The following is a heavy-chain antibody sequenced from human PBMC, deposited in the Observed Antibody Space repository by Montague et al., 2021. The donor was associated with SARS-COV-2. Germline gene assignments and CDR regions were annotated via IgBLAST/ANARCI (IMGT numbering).Heavy chain of an antibody. V-gene: IGHV4-34*01. J-gene: IGHJ5*02. Sequence: SETLSLTCAVYGGSLSGYYWAWIRQTPAKGLEWIGEINHSGGTNYNPSLKSRPTISVDTSKKQFSLKLNSMTAADTAVYYCARGADYDFWSGFLRYKWFDPWGLGTPVTVSS. D-gene: IGHD3-3*01. CDR1: GGSLSGYY. CDR3: ARGADYDFWSGFLRYKWFDP. CDR2: INHSGGT.